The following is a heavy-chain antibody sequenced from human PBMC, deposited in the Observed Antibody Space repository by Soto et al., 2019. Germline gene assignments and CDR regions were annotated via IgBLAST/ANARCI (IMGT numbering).Heavy chain of an antibody. CDR3: VRESGGATATLDYYYFYMDV. J-gene: IGHJ6*03. CDR2: INPNSGIT. Sequence: QVQLVQSGAEVKKPGASVTVSCRSSGDTFTDYYIHWVRQAPGQGREWMGWINPNSGITKYAQKFQGWVSMTRDTSIRTVYMQLSRLRSDDTAVYYCVRESGGATATLDYYYFYMDVWGTGTTVNVSS. CDR1: GDTFTDYY. D-gene: IGHD5-12*01. V-gene: IGHV1-2*04.